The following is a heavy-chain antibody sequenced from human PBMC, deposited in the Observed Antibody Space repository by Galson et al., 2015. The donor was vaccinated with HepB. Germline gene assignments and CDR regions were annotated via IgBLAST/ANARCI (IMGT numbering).Heavy chain of an antibody. CDR3: AKGNSFYYGSGNNIDY. CDR2: LSGRGGSA. CDR1: GFTFDSYA. Sequence: SLRLSCAVSGFTFDSYAMSWVRQAPGKGLEWVSGLSGRGGSAYYANSVKGRFRISRDNFKNTLYLQMNSLRAEDTAVYYCAKGNSFYYGSGNNIDYWGQGTQVAVSS. V-gene: IGHV3-23*01. D-gene: IGHD3-10*01. J-gene: IGHJ4*02.